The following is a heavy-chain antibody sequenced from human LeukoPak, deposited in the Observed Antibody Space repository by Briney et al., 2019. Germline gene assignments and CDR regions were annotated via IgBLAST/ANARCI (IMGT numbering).Heavy chain of an antibody. D-gene: IGHD2-15*01. CDR3: ARGARYCSGGSCYSGY. Sequence: GGSLRLSCAASGFTFSSYAMSWVRQAPGKGLEWVANIKQDGSEKYYVDSVKGRFTISRDNAKNSLYLQMNSLRAEDTAVYYCARGARYCSGGSCYSGYWGQGTLVTVSS. CDR2: IKQDGSEK. CDR1: GFTFSSYA. V-gene: IGHV3-7*01. J-gene: IGHJ4*02.